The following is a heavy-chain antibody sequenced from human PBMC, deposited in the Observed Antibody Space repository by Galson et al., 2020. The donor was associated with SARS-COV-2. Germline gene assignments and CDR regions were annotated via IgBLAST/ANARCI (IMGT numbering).Heavy chain of an antibody. V-gene: IGHV3-23*01. Sequence: TGGSLRLSCAASRFTFSYYAMSWVRQAPGKGLEWVSSISGSANSTYYADSVKGRFTISRDNSKNTLYLQMNSLRADDTAVYYCVKGDVCSSARCFTVGRFDFWGQGTLVTVSS. J-gene: IGHJ4*02. D-gene: IGHD2-2*01. CDR1: RFTFSYYA. CDR3: VKGDVCSSARCFTVGRFDF. CDR2: ISGSANST.